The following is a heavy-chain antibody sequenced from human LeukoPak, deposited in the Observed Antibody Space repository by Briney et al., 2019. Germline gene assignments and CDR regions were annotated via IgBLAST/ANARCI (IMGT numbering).Heavy chain of an antibody. V-gene: IGHV4-4*07. CDR1: GGSISSYY. CDR2: IYTSGST. Sequence: PSETLSLTCTVSGGSISSYYWSWIRQAAGKGLAWIGRIYTSGSTNYNPSLKSRVTMSVDTSKNQFSLKLSSVTAADTAVYYCARAYYYGSGSYGLDYWGQGTLVTVSS. CDR3: ARAYYYGSGSYGLDY. D-gene: IGHD3-10*01. J-gene: IGHJ4*02.